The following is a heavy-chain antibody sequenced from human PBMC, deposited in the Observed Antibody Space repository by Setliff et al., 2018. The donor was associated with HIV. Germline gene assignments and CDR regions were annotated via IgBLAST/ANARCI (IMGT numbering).Heavy chain of an antibody. CDR1: GGSFSGYC. CDR2: MQHSGRT. CDR3: ARIGSGWSVGWFDP. J-gene: IGHJ5*02. D-gene: IGHD6-13*01. V-gene: IGHV4-34*01. Sequence: PSETLSLTCAVYGGSFSGYCWSWIRQPPGKGLEWIGEMQHSGRTNYNPSLKSRVTISVDTSKNQFSLKLSSVTAADTAVYYCARIGSGWSVGWFDPWGQGTLVTVSS.